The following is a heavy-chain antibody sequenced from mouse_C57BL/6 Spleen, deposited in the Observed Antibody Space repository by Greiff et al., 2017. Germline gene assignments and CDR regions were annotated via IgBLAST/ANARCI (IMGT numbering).Heavy chain of an antibody. CDR3: TSSFYYGSSYGYFDY. Sequence: EVQRVESGAGLVKPGGSLKLSCAASGFTFSSYAMSWVRQTPEKRLEWVAYISSGGDYIYYADTVKGRFTISRDNARNTLYLQMSSLKSEDTAMYYCTSSFYYGSSYGYFDYWGQGTTLTVSS. CDR2: ISSGGDYI. CDR1: GFTFSSYA. V-gene: IGHV5-9-1*02. J-gene: IGHJ2*01. D-gene: IGHD1-1*01.